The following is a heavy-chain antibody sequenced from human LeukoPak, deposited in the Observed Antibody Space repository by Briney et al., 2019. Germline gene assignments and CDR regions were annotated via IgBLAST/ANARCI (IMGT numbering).Heavy chain of an antibody. CDR2: IYYSGST. CDR3: AGHHTAEYYFDY. Sequence: SETLSLTCTVSGGSISSSSYYWGWIRQPPGKGLEWIGSIYYSGSTYYNPSLESRVTISVDTSKNQFSLKLSSVTAADTAVYYCAGHHTAEYYFDYWGQGTLVTVSS. V-gene: IGHV4-39*07. CDR1: GGSISSSSYY. J-gene: IGHJ4*02. D-gene: IGHD5-18*01.